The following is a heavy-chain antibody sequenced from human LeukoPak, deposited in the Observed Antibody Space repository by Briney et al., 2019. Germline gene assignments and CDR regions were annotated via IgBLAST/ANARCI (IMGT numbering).Heavy chain of an antibody. V-gene: IGHV4-61*02. CDR1: GGSISSGSYY. CDR3: AREVGDYYGSGSYYREFDY. Sequence: SETLSLTCTVSGGSISSGSYYWSWIRQPAGKGLEWIGRIYTSGSTNYNPSLKSRVTISVDTSKNQFSLKLSSVTAADTAVYYCAREVGDYYGSGSYYREFDYWGQGTLVTVSS. J-gene: IGHJ4*02. D-gene: IGHD3-10*01. CDR2: IYTSGST.